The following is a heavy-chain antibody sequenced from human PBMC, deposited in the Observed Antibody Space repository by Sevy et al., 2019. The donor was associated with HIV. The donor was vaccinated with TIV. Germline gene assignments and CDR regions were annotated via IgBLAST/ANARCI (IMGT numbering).Heavy chain of an antibody. CDR1: GFTFSNAW. J-gene: IGHJ6*03. Sequence: GGSLRLSCAASGFTFSNAWMSWVRQAPGKGLEWVGRIKSKTDGGTTDYAAPVKGRFTISRDDSKNTLYLQMNSLKTEDTAVYYCTTVRITMVRGVIIGYYYYYMDVWGKGTTVTVSS. D-gene: IGHD3-10*01. V-gene: IGHV3-15*01. CDR3: TTVRITMVRGVIIGYYYYYMDV. CDR2: IKSKTDGGTT.